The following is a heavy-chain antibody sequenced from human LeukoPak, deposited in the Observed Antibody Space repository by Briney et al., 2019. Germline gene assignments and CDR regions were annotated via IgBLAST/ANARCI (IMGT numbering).Heavy chain of an antibody. Sequence: GGSLRLSCEASGFTFRNYPVHWVRQAPGKGLEWVTVISYDGTTKYYADSVKGRFTISRDNSRNTLYLQMNNLRTEDTAVYYCASPYYDGSSYYHFFDHWGQGTLVTVSS. V-gene: IGHV3-30*04. CDR2: ISYDGTTK. CDR1: GFTFRNYP. CDR3: ASPYYDGSSYYHFFDH. D-gene: IGHD2-21*01. J-gene: IGHJ4*02.